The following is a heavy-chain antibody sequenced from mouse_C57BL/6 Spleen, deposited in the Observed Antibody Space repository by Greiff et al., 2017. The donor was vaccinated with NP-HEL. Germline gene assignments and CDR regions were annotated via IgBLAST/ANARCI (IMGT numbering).Heavy chain of an antibody. CDR2: ISSGSSTI. Sequence: EVKLMESGGGLVKPGGSLKLSCAASGFTFSDYGMHWVRQAPEKGLEWVAYISSGSSTIYYADTVKGRFTISRDNAKNTLFLQMTSLRSEDTAMYYFARTLYYGSSYGFAYWGQGALVTVSA. V-gene: IGHV5-17*01. J-gene: IGHJ3*01. CDR3: ARTLYYGSSYGFAY. D-gene: IGHD1-1*01. CDR1: GFTFSDYG.